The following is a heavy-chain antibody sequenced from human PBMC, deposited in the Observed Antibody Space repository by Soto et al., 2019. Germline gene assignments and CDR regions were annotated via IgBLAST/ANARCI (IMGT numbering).Heavy chain of an antibody. CDR1: GFTFSSYS. D-gene: IGHD5-18*01. V-gene: IGHV3-48*01. CDR3: AKEGIELWSAFAY. CDR2: ISSSTI. Sequence: GGSLRLSCAASGFTFSSYSMNWVRQAPGKGLEWVSYISSSTIYYADSVKGRFTISRDNSRNTLYLQMNSLRPEDTAMYYCAKEGIELWSAFAYWGQGTLVTVSS. J-gene: IGHJ4*02.